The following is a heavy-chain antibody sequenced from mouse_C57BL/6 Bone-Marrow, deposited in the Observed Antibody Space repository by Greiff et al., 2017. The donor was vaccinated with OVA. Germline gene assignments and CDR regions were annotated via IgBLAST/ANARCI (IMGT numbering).Heavy chain of an antibody. CDR2: ISSGGDYI. CDR1: GFTFSSYA. J-gene: IGHJ4*01. V-gene: IGHV5-9-1*02. D-gene: IGHD2-10*02. CDR3: TRDGYDYCAMDY. Sequence: EVKVVESGEGLVKPGGSLKLSCAASGFTFSSYAMSWVRQTPEKRLEWVAYISSGGDYIYYADPVKGRFTISRDNARNTLYLQMSSLKSEDTAMYYCTRDGYDYCAMDYWGQGTSVTVSS.